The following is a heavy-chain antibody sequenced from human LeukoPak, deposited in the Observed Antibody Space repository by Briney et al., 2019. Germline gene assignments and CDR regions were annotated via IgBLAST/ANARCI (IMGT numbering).Heavy chain of an antibody. V-gene: IGHV3-30*03. CDR2: ISYDGSNK. CDR1: GFTFSSYG. D-gene: IGHD2-15*01. CDR3: ARDYSKRDGPDNWFDP. J-gene: IGHJ5*02. Sequence: GGSLRLSCAASGFTFSSYGMHWVRQAPGKGLEWVAVISYDGSNKYYADSVKGRFTISRDNSKNTLYLQINSLRAEDTAIYYCARDYSKRDGPDNWFDPWGQGTLVTVSS.